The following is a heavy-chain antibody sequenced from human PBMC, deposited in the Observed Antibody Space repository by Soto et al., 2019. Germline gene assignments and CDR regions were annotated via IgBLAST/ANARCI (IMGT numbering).Heavy chain of an antibody. CDR1: GGSISSSSYY. V-gene: IGHV4-39*01. D-gene: IGHD3-9*01. CDR3: ARRTLRYFDWLTEFDY. Sequence: SETLSLTCTVSGGSISSSSYYWGWIRQPPGQGLEWLGTIYSLGNTYYNPSLKSRVTISVDKSKSQLFLKLSSVTAADTAVYYCARRTLRYFDWLTEFDYWGQGTLVTVSS. J-gene: IGHJ4*02. CDR2: IYSLGNT.